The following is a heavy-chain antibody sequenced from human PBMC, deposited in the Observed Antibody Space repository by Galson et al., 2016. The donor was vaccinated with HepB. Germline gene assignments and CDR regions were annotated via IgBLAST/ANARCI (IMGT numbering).Heavy chain of an antibody. CDR2: ISGSGST. J-gene: IGHJ4*02. V-gene: IGHV3-23*01. CDR3: AKGHAANPGAPRVDY. Sequence: SLRLSCAASGFTFSSYAMTWVRQAPGEGLGWVSSISGSGSTYYADSVKGRFTISRDNSKNTLYLQMNSLRVEDTAVFYCAKGHAANPGAPRVDYWGRGTLVTVSS. D-gene: IGHD1-26*01. CDR1: GFTFSSYA.